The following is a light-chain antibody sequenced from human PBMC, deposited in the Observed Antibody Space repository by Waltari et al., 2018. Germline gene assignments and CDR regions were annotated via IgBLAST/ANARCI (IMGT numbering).Light chain of an antibody. V-gene: IGKV3-11*01. Sequence: DIVLTQSPAILSLSPGERASHSCRASQSVTNYLAWYQQKPGQAPRLLIYDTSNRATGIPARFSGSGFGTDFTLTISSLEPEDFAVYYCQQRRDWPLTFGGGTKVEIK. CDR1: QSVTNY. J-gene: IGKJ4*01. CDR2: DTS. CDR3: QQRRDWPLT.